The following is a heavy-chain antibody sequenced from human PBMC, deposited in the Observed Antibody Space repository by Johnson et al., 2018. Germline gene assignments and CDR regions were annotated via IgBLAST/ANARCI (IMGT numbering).Heavy chain of an antibody. CDR1: GGSFSGYY. Sequence: QVQLQQWGAGLLKPSETLSLTCAVYGGSFSGYYWSWIRQPPGKGLEWIGEINHSGSTNYNPSLKSRVTISVDTSKNQFSLKLSSVTAADTAVYYRARAFRGYCSGGSCYSDYYYYYMDVWGKGTTVTVSS. J-gene: IGHJ6*03. V-gene: IGHV4-34*01. D-gene: IGHD2-15*01. CDR3: ARAFRGYCSGGSCYSDYYYYYMDV. CDR2: INHSGST.